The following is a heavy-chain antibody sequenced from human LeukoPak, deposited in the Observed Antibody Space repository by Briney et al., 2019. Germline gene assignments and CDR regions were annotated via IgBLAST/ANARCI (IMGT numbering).Heavy chain of an antibody. V-gene: IGHV3-7*01. CDR3: ASGLLLWFGELLPPRTDAFDI. J-gene: IGHJ3*02. D-gene: IGHD3-10*01. CDR1: GFTFSSYW. CDR2: IKQDGSER. Sequence: GGSLRLSCAASGFTFSSYWMSWVRQAPGKGLEWVANIKQDGSERYYVDSVKGRFTISRDNAKNSLYLQMNSLRAEDTAVYYCASGLLLWFGELLPPRTDAFDIWGQGTMVAVSS.